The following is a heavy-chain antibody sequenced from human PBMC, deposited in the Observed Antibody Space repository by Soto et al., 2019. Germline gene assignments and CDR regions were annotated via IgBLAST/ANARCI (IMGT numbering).Heavy chain of an antibody. CDR3: AKDPKYYYDSSGYYYPDY. CDR1: GFTFSSYG. V-gene: IGHV3-30*18. Sequence: GGSLRLSCAASGFTFSSYGMHWVRQAPGKGLEWVAVISYDGSNKYYADSVKGRFTISRDNSKNTLYLQMNSLRAEDTAVYYCAKDPKYYYDSSGYYYPDYWGQGTLVTVSS. D-gene: IGHD3-22*01. CDR2: ISYDGSNK. J-gene: IGHJ4*02.